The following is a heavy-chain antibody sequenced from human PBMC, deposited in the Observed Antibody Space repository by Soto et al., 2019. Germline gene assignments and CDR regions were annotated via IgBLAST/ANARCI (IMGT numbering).Heavy chain of an antibody. V-gene: IGHV4-61*01. CDR1: GGSISSSSYY. J-gene: IGHJ6*02. CDR3: ARDGCSSASCYTDDYYYGMDV. Sequence: SETLSLTCTVSGGSISSSSYYWGWIRQPPGKGLEWIGYIYYSGSTNYNPSLKSRVTISVDTSKNQFSLKLSSVTAADTAVYYCARDGCSSASCYTDDYYYGMDVWGQGTTVTVSS. D-gene: IGHD2-2*02. CDR2: IYYSGST.